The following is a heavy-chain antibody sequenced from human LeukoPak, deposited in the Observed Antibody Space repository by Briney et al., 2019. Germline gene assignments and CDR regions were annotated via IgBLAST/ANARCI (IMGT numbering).Heavy chain of an antibody. CDR2: IIPIFGTA. CDR3: AREKERTYYYDSSGYSFDY. CDR1: GGTFSSYA. D-gene: IGHD3-22*01. Sequence: GASVKVSCKASGGTFSSYASSWVRQAPGQGLEWMGGIIPIFGTANYAQKFQCRVTITADESTSTAYMELSSLRSEDTAVYYCAREKERTYYYDSSGYSFDYWGQGTLVTVSS. V-gene: IGHV1-69*13. J-gene: IGHJ4*02.